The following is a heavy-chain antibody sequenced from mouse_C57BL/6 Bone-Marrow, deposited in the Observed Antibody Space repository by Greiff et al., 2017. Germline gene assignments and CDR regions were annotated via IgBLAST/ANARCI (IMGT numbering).Heavy chain of an antibody. CDR1: GFTFSSYA. Sequence: EVQVVESGGGLVKPGGSLKLSCAASGFTFSSYAMSWVRQTPEKRLEWVATISDGGSYTYYPDNVKGRFTISRDNAKNNLYLQMSHLKSEDTAMYYCARDGLSTRVTTGFAYWGQGTLVTVSA. CDR3: ARDGLSTRVTTGFAY. D-gene: IGHD2-2*01. J-gene: IGHJ3*01. CDR2: ISDGGSYT. V-gene: IGHV5-4*01.